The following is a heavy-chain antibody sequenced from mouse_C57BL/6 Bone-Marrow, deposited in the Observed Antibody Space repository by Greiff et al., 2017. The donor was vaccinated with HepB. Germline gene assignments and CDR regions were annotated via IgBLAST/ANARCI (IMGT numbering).Heavy chain of an antibody. J-gene: IGHJ4*01. CDR3: TPYYYGSSYDAMDY. V-gene: IGHV14-4*01. CDR1: GFNIKDDY. Sequence: EVQLQQSGAELVRPGASVKLSCTASGFNIKDDYMHWVKQRPEQGLEWIGWFDPENGDTEYASKFQGKATITADTSSNTAYLQLSSLTSEDTAVYYCTPYYYGSSYDAMDYWGQGTSVTVSS. CDR2: FDPENGDT. D-gene: IGHD1-1*01.